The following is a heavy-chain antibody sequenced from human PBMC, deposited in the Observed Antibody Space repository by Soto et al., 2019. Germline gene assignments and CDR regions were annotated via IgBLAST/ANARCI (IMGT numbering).Heavy chain of an antibody. CDR3: ARQIYDSDTGPNFQYYFDS. D-gene: IGHD3-22*01. Sequence: GESLKISCKGSGYSFAGYWITWVRQRPGKGLEWMGRIDPSDSQTYYSPSFRGHVTISVTKSITTVFLQWSSLRASDTAMYYCARQIYDSDTGPNFQYYFDSWGQGTPVPVSS. J-gene: IGHJ4*02. CDR1: GYSFAGYW. V-gene: IGHV5-10-1*01. CDR2: IDPSDSQT.